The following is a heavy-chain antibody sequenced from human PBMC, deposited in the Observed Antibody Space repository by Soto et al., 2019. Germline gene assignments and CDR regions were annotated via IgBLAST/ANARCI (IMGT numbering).Heavy chain of an antibody. CDR1: SGSINNYY. J-gene: IGHJ4*02. V-gene: IGHV4-59*08. CDR3: ARLGGYYQALDS. D-gene: IGHD3-22*01. CDR2: IYYAGTT. Sequence: QVQLQESGPGLVKHSKTLSLTCTVSSGSINNYYWSWIRQPPGKGLEFIGYIYYAGTTTYNPSLKSRVTISVDTSKNQFSLKLSSVTAADTAVYYCARLGGYYQALDSWGQGTLPTVSS.